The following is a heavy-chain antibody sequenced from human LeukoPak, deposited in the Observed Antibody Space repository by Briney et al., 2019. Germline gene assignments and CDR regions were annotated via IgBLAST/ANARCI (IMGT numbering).Heavy chain of an antibody. CDR1: GFTVSNNY. J-gene: IGHJ5*02. CDR3: ARKGRPYSQLNWFDP. V-gene: IGHV3-53*01. D-gene: IGHD1-1*01. Sequence: GGSLRLSCAASGFTVSNNYMSWVRQAPGKGLEWVSVIYSGGSTYYADSVKGRFTISRDSSKNTLYLQMNSLRAEDTAVYYCARKGRPYSQLNWFDPWGQGTLVTVSS. CDR2: IYSGGST.